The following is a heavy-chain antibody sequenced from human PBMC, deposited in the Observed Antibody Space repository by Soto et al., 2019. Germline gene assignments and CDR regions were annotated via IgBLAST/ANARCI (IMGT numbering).Heavy chain of an antibody. J-gene: IGHJ4*02. CDR3: ASRDPGASVDY. CDR2: IYRTGST. D-gene: IGHD1-26*01. Sequence: SETLSLTCAVSGGSFTSNNWWTWVRQPPGQGLEWIGEIYRTGSTNYNPSLKSRVTISLDKSENQFSLKVTSLTAADTAVYYCASRDPGASVDYWGQGTLVTVSS. V-gene: IGHV4-4*02. CDR1: GGSFTSNNW.